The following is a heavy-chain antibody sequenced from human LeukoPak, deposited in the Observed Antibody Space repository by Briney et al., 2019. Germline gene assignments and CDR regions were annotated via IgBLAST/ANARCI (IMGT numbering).Heavy chain of an antibody. Sequence: ASVKVSCKASGYTFTSYGISWVRQAPGQGLEWMGWISTYNGNTNYAQELQGRVTMTTDTSTSTAYMELRSLRSDDTAVYYCAREFFAYGDVPFDYWGQGTLVTVSS. V-gene: IGHV1-18*01. D-gene: IGHD4-17*01. CDR2: ISTYNGNT. CDR1: GYTFTSYG. CDR3: AREFFAYGDVPFDY. J-gene: IGHJ4*02.